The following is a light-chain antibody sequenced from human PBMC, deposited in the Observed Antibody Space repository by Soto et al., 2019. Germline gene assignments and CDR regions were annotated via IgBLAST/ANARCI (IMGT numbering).Light chain of an antibody. J-gene: IGLJ3*02. CDR1: SSNIGSNT. CDR3: AAWDDSLSGVV. V-gene: IGLV1-44*01. CDR2: SDN. Sequence: QSVLTQPPSASGTPGQRVTISCSGSSSNIGSNTVNWYQQLPGTAPKLLIYSDNRRPSGVPDRFFGSKSGTSVSLAISGLQSEDEADYYCAAWDDSLSGVVFGGGTKLTVL.